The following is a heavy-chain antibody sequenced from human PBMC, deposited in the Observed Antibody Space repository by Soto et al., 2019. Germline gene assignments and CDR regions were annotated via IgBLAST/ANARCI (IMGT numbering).Heavy chain of an antibody. CDR2: IDSSGGYT. D-gene: IGHD1-26*01. J-gene: IGHJ4*02. CDR1: GFRFSDYY. Sequence: QVQLEESGGGLVKPGGSLRLSCAASGFRFSDYYMSWIRQAPGKGLEWISYIDSSGGYTNYADSVKGRFTISRDNAKNSLYLQVSSLRAEDTAIYYCASDLRRNSGSYFDYWGQGTPVTVSS. V-gene: IGHV3-11*05. CDR3: ASDLRRNSGSYFDY.